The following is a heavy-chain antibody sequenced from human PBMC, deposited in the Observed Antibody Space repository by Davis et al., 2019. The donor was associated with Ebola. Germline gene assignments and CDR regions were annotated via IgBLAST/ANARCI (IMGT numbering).Heavy chain of an antibody. Sequence: ASVKVSCKASGGTFSSYAISWVRQAPGQGLEWMGWISAYNGNTNYAQKLQGRVTMTTDTSTSTAYMELRSLRSDDTAVYYCARDMGIAARRGNWFDPWGQGTLVTVSS. V-gene: IGHV1-18*01. CDR3: ARDMGIAARRGNWFDP. D-gene: IGHD6-6*01. CDR2: ISAYNGNT. CDR1: GGTFSSYA. J-gene: IGHJ5*02.